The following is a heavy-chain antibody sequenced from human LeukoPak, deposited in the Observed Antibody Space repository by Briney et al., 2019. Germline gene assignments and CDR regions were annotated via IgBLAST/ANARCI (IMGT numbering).Heavy chain of an antibody. CDR2: INSDGSRT. CDR1: GFTLSTYW. CDR3: ARDPPVTGELVLGRQRIFYQ. Sequence: PGGSLRLSCAASGFTLSTYWMHWVRQVPGKWLVWVSCINSDGSRTTYADSVKGRFNISRDNAKNSVYLQMNNLRAEDTAVYYCARDPPVTGELVLGRQRIFYQWGQGTLVTVSS. V-gene: IGHV3-74*01. J-gene: IGHJ4*02. D-gene: IGHD7-27*01.